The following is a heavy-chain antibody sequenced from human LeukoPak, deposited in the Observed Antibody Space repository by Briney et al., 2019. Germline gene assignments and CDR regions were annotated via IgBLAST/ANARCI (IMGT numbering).Heavy chain of an antibody. CDR1: RGTFSSYA. D-gene: IGHD3-10*01. V-gene: IGHV1-69*05. J-gene: IGHJ4*02. CDR2: IIPIFGTA. Sequence: ASVKVSCKASRGTFSSYAISWVRQAPGQGLEWMGGIIPIFGTANYAQKFQGRVTITTDESTSTAYMELSSLRSEDTAVYYCARGGEGAVRGVKDYWGQGTLVTVSS. CDR3: ARGGEGAVRGVKDY.